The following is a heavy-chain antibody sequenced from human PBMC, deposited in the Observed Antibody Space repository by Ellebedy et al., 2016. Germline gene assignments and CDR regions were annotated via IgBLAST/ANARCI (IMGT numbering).Heavy chain of an antibody. J-gene: IGHJ1*01. Sequence: SGPTLVKPTQTLTLTCTFSGFSLTTSGVGVGWIRQPPGKALEWLALIYWNDEKRYSPSLKSRLTITKDTSETQVVLRMTNMDPVDTATYYCAHREGTSGSYRHWGQGTLVTVSS. CDR2: IYWNDEK. V-gene: IGHV2-5*01. CDR3: AHREGTSGSYRH. CDR1: GFSLTTSGVG. D-gene: IGHD3-10*01.